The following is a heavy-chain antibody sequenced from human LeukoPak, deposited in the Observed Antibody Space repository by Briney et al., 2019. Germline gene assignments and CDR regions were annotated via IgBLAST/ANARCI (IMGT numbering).Heavy chain of an antibody. CDR2: IRYDGSNK. V-gene: IGHV3-30*02. J-gene: IGHJ3*02. CDR3: AREQTVVPAAYDAFDI. CDR1: GFTFSSYG. D-gene: IGHD2-2*01. Sequence: GGSLRLSCAASGFTFSSYGMHWVRQAPGKGLEWVAFIRYDGSNKYYADSVKGRFTISRGNSKNTLYLQMNSLRAEDTAVYYCAREQTVVPAAYDAFDIWGQGTMVTVSS.